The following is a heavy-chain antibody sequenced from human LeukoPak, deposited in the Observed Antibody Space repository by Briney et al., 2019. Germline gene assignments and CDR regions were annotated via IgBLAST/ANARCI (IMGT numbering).Heavy chain of an antibody. V-gene: IGHV3-23*01. CDR3: ASSVDYYDSSGLGAFDI. CDR2: ISGSGGST. D-gene: IGHD3-22*01. Sequence: PGGSLRLSCAASGFTFSSYAMSWVRQAPGKGLEWVSAISGSGGSTYYADSVKGRFTISRDNSKNTLYLQMNSLRAEDTAVYYCASSVDYYDSSGLGAFDIWGQGTMVTVSS. J-gene: IGHJ3*02. CDR1: GFTFSSYA.